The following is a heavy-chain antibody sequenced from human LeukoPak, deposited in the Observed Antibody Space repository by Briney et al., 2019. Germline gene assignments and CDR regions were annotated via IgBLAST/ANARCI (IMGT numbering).Heavy chain of an antibody. J-gene: IGHJ6*02. V-gene: IGHV3-23*01. CDR2: ISGSGGST. CDR3: AKDMYYGSRSYLYYYGMDV. Sequence: GGSLRLSCAASGFIFTNDAITWVRQAPGKGLEWVSAISGSGGSTYYADSVKGRFTISRDNSKNTLYLQMNSLRAEDTAVYYCAKDMYYGSRSYLYYYGMDVWGQGTTVTVSS. D-gene: IGHD3-10*01. CDR1: GFIFTNDA.